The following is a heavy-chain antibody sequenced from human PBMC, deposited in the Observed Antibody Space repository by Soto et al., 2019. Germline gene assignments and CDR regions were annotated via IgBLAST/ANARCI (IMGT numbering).Heavy chain of an antibody. J-gene: IGHJ4*02. CDR3: AHKGPEAWPLDY. Sequence: QITLKESGPTLVRPTQTLTLTCAFSGFSLSTSGVGVGWIRQPPGKALEWLAVIYWDDSKHYSPSLRSRLTITTDTSKNQVVLTMTNMDPMATGTYYCAHKGPEAWPLDYWGQGTLVTVSS. CDR1: GFSLSTSGVG. CDR2: IYWDDSK. V-gene: IGHV2-5*02.